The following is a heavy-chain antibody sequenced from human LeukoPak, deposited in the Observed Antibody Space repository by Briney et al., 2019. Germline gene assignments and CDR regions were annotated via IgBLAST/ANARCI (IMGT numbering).Heavy chain of an antibody. J-gene: IGHJ3*02. CDR3: ARKHTPSDAFDM. CDR2: IYHSGST. V-gene: IGHV4-4*02. CDR1: GGSISSGIW. Sequence: PSETLSLTCGVSGGSISSGIWWSWVRQPPGKGLEWIGEIYHSGSTNYNPSLKSRGTISVDKSKSQFSLKLISVTAADTAIYYCARKHTPSDAFDMWGQGTMVTVSS. D-gene: IGHD2-15*01.